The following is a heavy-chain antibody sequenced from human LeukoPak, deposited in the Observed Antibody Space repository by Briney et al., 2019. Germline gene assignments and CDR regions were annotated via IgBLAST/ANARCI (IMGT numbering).Heavy chain of an antibody. J-gene: IGHJ6*03. V-gene: IGHV4-4*07. D-gene: IGHD7-27*01. CDR2: IYTSGST. CDR3: ARDLEQNWGAYYYYMDV. CDR1: GGSISNYY. Sequence: SETLSLTCTVSGGSISNYYWSWIRQPAGKGLEWIGHIYTSGSTSYNPFLKSRVTMSVDTSKNQFSLRLSSVTAADTAVYYCARDLEQNWGAYYYYMDVWGKGTTVSV.